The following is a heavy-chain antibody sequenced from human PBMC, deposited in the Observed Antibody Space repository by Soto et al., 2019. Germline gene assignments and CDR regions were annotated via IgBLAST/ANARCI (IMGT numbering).Heavy chain of an antibody. CDR3: ARVPDY. CDR1: SVSGNRGA. D-gene: IGHD2-2*01. J-gene: IGHJ4*02. Sequence: SVSGNRGAWNWIRQSPSRGLEWLGRTYYRSKWYIDYAVSVKSRITINPDTSKNQFSLQLSSVTAADTAVYYCARVPDYWGQGILVTSPQ. V-gene: IGHV6-1*01. CDR2: TYYRSKWYI.